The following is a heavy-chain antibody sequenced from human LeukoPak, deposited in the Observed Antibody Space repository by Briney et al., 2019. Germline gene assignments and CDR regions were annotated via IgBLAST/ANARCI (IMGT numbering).Heavy chain of an antibody. CDR3: ATKGSMYCSGGSCFWS. CDR1: GYTLTELS. Sequence: GASVKVSCKVSGYTLTELSMHWVRQAPGKGPEWMGGFDPEDGETIYAQKFQGRVTMTEDTSTDTAYMELSSLRSEDTAVYYCATKGSMYCSGGSCFWSWGQGTLVTVSS. J-gene: IGHJ5*02. D-gene: IGHD2-15*01. V-gene: IGHV1-24*01. CDR2: FDPEDGET.